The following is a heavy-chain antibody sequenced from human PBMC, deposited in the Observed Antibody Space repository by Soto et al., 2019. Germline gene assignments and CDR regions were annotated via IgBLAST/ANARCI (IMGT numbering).Heavy chain of an antibody. Sequence: EVQLVESGGGLVQPGGSLRLSCATSGFTFSTYWMSWVRQAPGKGLEWVANMKQDGSEKYYVGSVKGRFTISRDNAKNSLYLQMNTLRAEDTAVYYCARDLVLDVWGQGTTVTVSS. J-gene: IGHJ6*02. V-gene: IGHV3-7*01. CDR1: GFTFSTYW. CDR3: ARDLVLDV. CDR2: MKQDGSEK.